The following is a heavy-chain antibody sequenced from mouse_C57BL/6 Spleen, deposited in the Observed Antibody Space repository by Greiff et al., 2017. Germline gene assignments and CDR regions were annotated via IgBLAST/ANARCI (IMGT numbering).Heavy chain of an antibody. V-gene: IGHV5-4*01. CDR1: GFTFSSYA. Sequence: EVQRVESGGGLVKPGGSLKLSCAASGFTFSSYAMSWVRQTPEKRLEWVATISDGGSYTYYPDNVKGRFTIARDNAKNNQYLQMSHLKSEDTAMYYCARDKTVGDRYFDVWGTGTTVTVSS. CDR2: ISDGGSYT. CDR3: ARDKTVGDRYFDV. J-gene: IGHJ1*03. D-gene: IGHD1-1*01.